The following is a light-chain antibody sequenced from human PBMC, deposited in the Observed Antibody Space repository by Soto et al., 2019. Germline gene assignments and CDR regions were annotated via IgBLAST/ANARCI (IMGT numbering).Light chain of an antibody. J-gene: IGKJ1*01. CDR1: QTIVNY. CDR3: GQFVSAPPRT. Sequence: EIVLTQSPATLSLSPGDRATLSCRASQTIVNYLAWYQQKPGQAPRLLLYDASTRATGIPARFSGRGSGTDFTLTISSLEPEDFAVYYCGQFVSAPPRTFGQGTKVEIK. CDR2: DAS. V-gene: IGKV3-11*01.